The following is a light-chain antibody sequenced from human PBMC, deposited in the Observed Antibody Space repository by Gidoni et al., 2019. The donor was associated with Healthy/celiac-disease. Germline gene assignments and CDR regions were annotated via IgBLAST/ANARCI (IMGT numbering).Light chain of an antibody. Sequence: DIQMTQSPSSLSASVGDRVTITCRASQSIRSYLNWYQQKPGKAPKLLIYAASSLQSGVPSRFSRSGSGTDFPLTLSSLQPEDFATYYCPQSYSTPWTFGQGTQVEIK. CDR3: PQSYSTPWT. V-gene: IGKV1-39*01. CDR1: QSIRSY. J-gene: IGKJ1*01. CDR2: AAS.